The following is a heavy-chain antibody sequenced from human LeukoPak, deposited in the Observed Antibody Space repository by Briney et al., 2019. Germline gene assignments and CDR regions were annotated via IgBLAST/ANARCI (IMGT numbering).Heavy chain of an antibody. J-gene: IGHJ6*02. CDR1: GFTFDDYA. D-gene: IGHD2-21*01. CDR2: INGDGGST. V-gene: IGHV3-43*02. CDR3: AKVSWGTYSTVMDV. Sequence: GGSLRLSCAASGFTFDDYAMHWVRQAPGKGPEWISLINGDGGSTYYADSVKGRFAISRDNSKNSLYLQMNSLRTEDTAFYSCAKVSWGTYSTVMDVGGQGTTVTVSS.